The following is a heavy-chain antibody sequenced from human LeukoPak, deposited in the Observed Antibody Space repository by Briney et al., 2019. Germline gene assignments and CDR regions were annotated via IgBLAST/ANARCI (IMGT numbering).Heavy chain of an antibody. J-gene: IGHJ3*02. Sequence: SGGSLRLSCAASGFTFSDHYMDWVRQAPGKGLEWVANIKQDGSEKYYVDSVKGRFTISRDNAKNSLYLQMNSLSAEDTAVYYCARDGHDILTGHADGAFDIWGQGTMVTVSS. CDR1: GFTFSDHY. V-gene: IGHV3-7*01. CDR3: ARDGHDILTGHADGAFDI. CDR2: IKQDGSEK. D-gene: IGHD3-9*01.